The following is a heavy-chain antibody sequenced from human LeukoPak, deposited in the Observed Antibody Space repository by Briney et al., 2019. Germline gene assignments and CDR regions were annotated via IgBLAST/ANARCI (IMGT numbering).Heavy chain of an antibody. Sequence: PGGSLRLSCAASGFTFSSYWMSWVRQAPGKGLGWVANIKQDGSEKYYVDSVKGRFTISRDNAKNSLYLQMNSLRAEDTAVYYCARERPDYFEDYWGQGTLVTVSS. CDR1: GFTFSSYW. J-gene: IGHJ4*02. CDR3: ARERPDYFEDY. V-gene: IGHV3-7*01. CDR2: IKQDGSEK. D-gene: IGHD2/OR15-2a*01.